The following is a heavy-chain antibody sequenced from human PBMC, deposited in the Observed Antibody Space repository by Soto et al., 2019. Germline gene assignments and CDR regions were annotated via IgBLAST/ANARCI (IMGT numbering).Heavy chain of an antibody. Sequence: GGSLRLSCAASAVTFTRYGMHWVRQAPGKGLEWVAVIRFDGSNIYYADSVKGRFTISRDNARNMLYLQMNSLRAEDTAVYYCARDGVGSTAYFGYFDYWGLGTLVTVSS. D-gene: IGHD1-26*01. V-gene: IGHV3-33*01. CDR2: IRFDGSNI. J-gene: IGHJ4*02. CDR1: AVTFTRYG. CDR3: ARDGVGSTAYFGYFDY.